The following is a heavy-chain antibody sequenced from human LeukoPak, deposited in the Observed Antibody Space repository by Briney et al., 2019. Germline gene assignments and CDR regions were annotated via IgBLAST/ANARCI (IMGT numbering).Heavy chain of an antibody. Sequence: GASVKVSCKASGYTFTGYYMHWVRQAPGQGLEWMGWINPNSGGTNYAQKFQGRVTMTRDTSISTAYMELSRLRSDDTAVYYCARTMVRGVITQYYFDYWGQGTLVTVSS. V-gene: IGHV1-2*02. D-gene: IGHD3-10*01. CDR2: INPNSGGT. CDR3: ARTMVRGVITQYYFDY. CDR1: GYTFTGYY. J-gene: IGHJ4*02.